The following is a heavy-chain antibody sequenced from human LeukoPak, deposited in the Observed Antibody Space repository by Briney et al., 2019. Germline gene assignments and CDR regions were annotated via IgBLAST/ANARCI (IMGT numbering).Heavy chain of an antibody. J-gene: IGHJ3*02. V-gene: IGHV3-23*01. D-gene: IGHD4/OR15-4a*01. CDR2: ISRSGEST. Sequence: SGGSLRLSCAASGFTFSGFAMSWIRQAPGKGLEWVSSISRSGESTFYADSVRGRFTISRDNSKNTVSLQMNSLRAEDTAVYYCARGLYTNDAFDIWGQGTMVTVSS. CDR3: ARGLYTNDAFDI. CDR1: GFTFSGFA.